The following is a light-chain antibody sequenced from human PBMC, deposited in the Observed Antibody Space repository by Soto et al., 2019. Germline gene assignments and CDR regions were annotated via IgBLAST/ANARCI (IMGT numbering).Light chain of an antibody. J-gene: IGKJ1*01. V-gene: IGKV3-15*01. CDR1: QSVSNN. CDR3: QQYTNWART. CDR2: SAS. Sequence: EIVMTQSPATLSVSPGERATLSCRASQSVSNNLAWYQQKPGQAPRLLIYSASTRATGIPARFSGSGSGTEFTLTISSLQSADFAIYFCQQYTNWARTFGQGTKVEVK.